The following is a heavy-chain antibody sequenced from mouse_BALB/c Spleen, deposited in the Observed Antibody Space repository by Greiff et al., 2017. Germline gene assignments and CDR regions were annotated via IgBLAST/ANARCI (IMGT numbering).Heavy chain of an antibody. J-gene: IGHJ4*01. CDR3: TRDYYGSSYAMDY. CDR1: GFTFSSYT. V-gene: IGHV5-6-4*01. Sequence: EVNLVESGGGLVKPGGSLKLSCAASGFTFSSYTMSWVRQTPEKRLEWVATISSGGSYTYYPDSVKGRFTISRDNAKNTLYLQMSSLKSEDTAMYYCTRDYYGSSYAMDYWGQGTSVTVSS. CDR2: ISSGGSYT. D-gene: IGHD1-1*01.